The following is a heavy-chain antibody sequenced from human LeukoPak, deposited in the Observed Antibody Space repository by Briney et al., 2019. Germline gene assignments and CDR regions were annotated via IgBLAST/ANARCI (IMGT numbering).Heavy chain of an antibody. J-gene: IGHJ4*02. CDR3: ARAKYSSRWSLDY. Sequence: GGSLRLSCATSGFTFNIYWMQWVRQVPGKGLVWVSRIDSIGGDADSVKGRFTTSRDYVNNTMYLQMKSERTKGTAIYYCARAKYSSRWSLDYWGQGALVTVSS. CDR1: GFTFNIYW. CDR2: IDSIG. D-gene: IGHD6-13*01. V-gene: IGHV3-74*01.